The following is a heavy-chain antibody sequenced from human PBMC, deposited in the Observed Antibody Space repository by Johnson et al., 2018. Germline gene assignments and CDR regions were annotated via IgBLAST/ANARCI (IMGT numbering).Heavy chain of an antibody. D-gene: IGHD6-19*01. V-gene: IGHV3-30*18. J-gene: IGHJ3*02. CDR1: GLTLTNYG. Sequence: VELQESGGGVVLPGRSLRLSCEVSGLTLTNYGMHWVRQAPGKGLEWVAGISYDGGNKNYADSVKGRFTISRDNSENTVYLQMNSLRLEDTEVYYCAKNWLQWRINDAFDIWGQGTMVTVSS. CDR2: ISYDGGNK. CDR3: AKNWLQWRINDAFDI.